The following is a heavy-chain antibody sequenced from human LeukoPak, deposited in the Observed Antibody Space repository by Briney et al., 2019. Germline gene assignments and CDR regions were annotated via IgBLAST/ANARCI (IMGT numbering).Heavy chain of an antibody. D-gene: IGHD1-26*01. Sequence: SETLSLTCTVSGGSISSGYYWGWIRQPPGKGLEWIASIYHGGNIYYNASLKSRVTMSVDTSKNQFSLNLSFVTAADTAAYYCARLKVGVTKWIDPWGQGTLVTVSS. V-gene: IGHV4-38-2*02. CDR3: ARLKVGVTKWIDP. CDR2: IYHGGNI. CDR1: GGSISSGYY. J-gene: IGHJ5*02.